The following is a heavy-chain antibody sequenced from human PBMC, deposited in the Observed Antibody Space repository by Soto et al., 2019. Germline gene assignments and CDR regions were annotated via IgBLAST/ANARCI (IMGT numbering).Heavy chain of an antibody. CDR2: IYHSGST. J-gene: IGHJ6*02. CDR1: GGSISSSNC. Sequence: QVQLQESGPGLVKPSGTLSLTCAVSGGSISSSNCWSWVRQPPGKGLEWIGEIYHSGSTNFNPSLKSRVTISVDKSKTQFSLTLTSVTAADTAVYYCARVSGSYYYGMDVWGQGTTVTVSS. CDR3: ARVSGSYYYGMDV. V-gene: IGHV4-4*02.